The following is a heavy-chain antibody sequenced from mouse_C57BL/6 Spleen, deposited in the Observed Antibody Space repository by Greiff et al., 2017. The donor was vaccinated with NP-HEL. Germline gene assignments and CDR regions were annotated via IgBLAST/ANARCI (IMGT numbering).Heavy chain of an antibody. J-gene: IGHJ4*01. D-gene: IGHD1-1*01. V-gene: IGHV1-53*01. Sequence: QVQLKQPGTELVKPGASVKLSCKASGYTFTSYWMHWVKQRPGQGLEWIGNINPSNGGTNYNEKFKSKATLTVDKSSSTAYMQLSSLTSEDSAVYYCAREFTTVVAHYYAMDYWGQGTSVTVSS. CDR3: AREFTTVVAHYYAMDY. CDR1: GYTFTSYW. CDR2: INPSNGGT.